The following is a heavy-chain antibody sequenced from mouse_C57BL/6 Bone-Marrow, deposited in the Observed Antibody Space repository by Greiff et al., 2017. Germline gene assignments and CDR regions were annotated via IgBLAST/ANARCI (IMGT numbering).Heavy chain of an antibody. Sequence: QVRLQQSGAELARPGASVKLSCKASGYTFTSYGISWVKQRTGQGLEWIGEIYPRSGNPYYNEKFKGKATLTADKSSSTAYMELRSLTSEDSAVYFCARSGAYWGQGTLVTVSA. D-gene: IGHD3-1*01. CDR1: GYTFTSYG. V-gene: IGHV1-81*01. CDR3: ARSGAY. CDR2: IYPRSGNP. J-gene: IGHJ3*01.